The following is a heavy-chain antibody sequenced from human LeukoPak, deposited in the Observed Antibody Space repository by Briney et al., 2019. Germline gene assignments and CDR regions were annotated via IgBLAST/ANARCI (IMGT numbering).Heavy chain of an antibody. V-gene: IGHV1-18*01. CDR1: GYTFTSYG. CDR3: ARDYRGDYYDSSGYFP. D-gene: IGHD3-22*01. CDR2: ISAYDGNT. Sequence: ASVNVSSKASGYTFTSYGIGWVRQAPGQRVEWMGWISAYDGNTNYAQQLQGRVTMTTDTSTSTAYMELRSLRSDDTAVYYCARDYRGDYYDSSGYFPCGQGTLVTVSS. J-gene: IGHJ5*02.